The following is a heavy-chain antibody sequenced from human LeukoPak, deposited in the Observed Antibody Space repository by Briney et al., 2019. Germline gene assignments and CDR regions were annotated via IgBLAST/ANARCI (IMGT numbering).Heavy chain of an antibody. CDR3: TREMVMIDY. CDR2: IKQDGSEK. D-gene: IGHD3-22*01. CDR1: GFTFSDYW. J-gene: IGHJ4*02. V-gene: IGHV3-7*03. Sequence: PGGSLRLSCAASGFTFSDYWMSWVRQAPGKGLEWVANIKQDGSEKYYVGSVKGRFTISRDNAKSSLYLQMNSLRAEDTAVYCCTREMVMIDYWGQGNLVTASS.